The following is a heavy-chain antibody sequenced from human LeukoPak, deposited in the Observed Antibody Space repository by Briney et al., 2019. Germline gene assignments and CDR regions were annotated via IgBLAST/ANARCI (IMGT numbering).Heavy chain of an antibody. V-gene: IGHV7-4-1*02. Sequence: GASVKVSCEASGYIFTSYAINWMRQAPGQGLEWMGWITTSTGNPTYAQGFTGRFVFSSDTSVSTAYLQISSLRAEDTAVYYCARDPYAPPSSDLQRFDSWGQGTLVTVSS. CDR1: GYIFTSYA. J-gene: IGHJ5*01. CDR3: ARDPYAPPSSDLQRFDS. CDR2: ITTSTGNP. D-gene: IGHD6-19*01.